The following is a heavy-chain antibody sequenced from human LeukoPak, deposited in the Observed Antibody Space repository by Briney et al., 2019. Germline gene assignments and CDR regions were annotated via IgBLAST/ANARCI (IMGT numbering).Heavy chain of an antibody. J-gene: IGHJ4*02. CDR1: GFTFSSFS. D-gene: IGHD3-22*01. V-gene: IGHV3-7*01. CDR2: IKGDGSEE. CDR3: ARDVYSSGYYGQN. Sequence: GGSLRLSCAASGFTFSSFSMNWVRQAPGKRLEWVANIKGDGSEEYYVESVKGRFSVSRDNAKNSLYLQMNSLRAEDTAVYYCARDVYSSGYYGQNWGQGILVTVSS.